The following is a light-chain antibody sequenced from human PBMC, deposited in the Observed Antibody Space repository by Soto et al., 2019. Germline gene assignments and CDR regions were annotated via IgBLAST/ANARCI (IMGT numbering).Light chain of an antibody. CDR2: HAS. CDR1: QSISNW. J-gene: IGKJ1*01. Sequence: DIQMTQSPSTLPASVGDRVTITCRASQSISNWLAWYQQKPGTAPKVLIYHASNLQSGVPSRFSGGGSGTQFTLTISSLQPEDFATYYCQQLNTFPRTFGQGTKVDIK. CDR3: QQLNTFPRT. V-gene: IGKV1-5*01.